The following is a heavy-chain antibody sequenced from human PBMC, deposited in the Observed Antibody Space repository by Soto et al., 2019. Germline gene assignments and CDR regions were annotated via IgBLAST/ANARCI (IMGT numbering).Heavy chain of an antibody. CDR1: GYSFTSNW. Sequence: NLGESLKISCKGSGYSFTSNWIGWVRQMPGKGLEWMGIIYPGDSDTRYSPSFQGQVTISADKSISTAYLQWSSLKASDTAMYYCATRGGGRFSYYYGMDVWGQGTTVTVSS. D-gene: IGHD1-26*01. J-gene: IGHJ6*02. CDR3: ATRGGGRFSYYYGMDV. V-gene: IGHV5-51*01. CDR2: IYPGDSDT.